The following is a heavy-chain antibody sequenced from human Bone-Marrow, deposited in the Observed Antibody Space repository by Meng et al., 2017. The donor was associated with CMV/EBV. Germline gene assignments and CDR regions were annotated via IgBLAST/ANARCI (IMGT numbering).Heavy chain of an antibody. J-gene: IGHJ4*02. CDR3: ARLVVVVAATRDY. CDR1: GFTFSSYA. D-gene: IGHD2-15*01. CDR2: ISYDGSNK. V-gene: IGHV3-30-3*01. Sequence: GESLKISCAASGFTFSSYAMHWVRQAPGKGLEWVAVISYDGSNKYYADSVKGRFTISRDNSKNTLYLQMNSLRAEDTAVYYCARLVVVVAATRDYWGQGTRVTGSS.